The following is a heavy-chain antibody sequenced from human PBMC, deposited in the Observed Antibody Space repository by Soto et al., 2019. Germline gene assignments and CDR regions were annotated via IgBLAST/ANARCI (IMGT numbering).Heavy chain of an antibody. CDR1: GYSVSSNSAA. D-gene: IGHD5-12*01. Sequence: PSQTLSLTFAISGYSVSSNSAAWNWISQSPSRGLECLGRTYYRSKWYNDYAVSVKIRITINPDTSKKQFSLQLNSVTPEDTAVYYCARRSRGGGFDPWGQGTLVTVSS. CDR2: TYYRSKWYN. CDR3: ARRSRGGGFDP. V-gene: IGHV6-1*01. J-gene: IGHJ5*02.